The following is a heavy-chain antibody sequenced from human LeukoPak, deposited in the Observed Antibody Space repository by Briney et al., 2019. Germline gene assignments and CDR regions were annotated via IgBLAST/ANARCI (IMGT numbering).Heavy chain of an antibody. CDR1: GGSISSSSYY. CDR2: IYYSGST. V-gene: IGHV4-39*07. J-gene: IGHJ4*02. CDR3: ARAQIAAAGTRPHFDY. Sequence: SETLSLTCTVSGGSISSSSYYWGWIRQPPGKGLEWIGSIYYSGSTYYNPSLKSRVTISVDTSKNQFSLKLSSVTAADTAVYYCARAQIAAAGTRPHFDYWGQGTLVTVSS. D-gene: IGHD6-13*01.